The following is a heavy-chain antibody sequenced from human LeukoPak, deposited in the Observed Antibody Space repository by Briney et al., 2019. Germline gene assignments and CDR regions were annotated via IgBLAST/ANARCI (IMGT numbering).Heavy chain of an antibody. Sequence: GGSLRLSCAASGFTFSSYWMSWVRQAPGKGLEWVANIKQDGSEKYYVDSVKGRFTISRDNAKNSLYLQMNSLRAEDTAVYYCARGGDPSVGYFDYWGQGTLVTVSS. V-gene: IGHV3-7*01. CDR2: IKQDGSEK. J-gene: IGHJ4*02. CDR1: GFTFSSYW. CDR3: ARGGDPSVGYFDY. D-gene: IGHD4-17*01.